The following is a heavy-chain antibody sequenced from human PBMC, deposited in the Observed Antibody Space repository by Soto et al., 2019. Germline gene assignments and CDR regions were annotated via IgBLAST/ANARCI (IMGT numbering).Heavy chain of an antibody. D-gene: IGHD1-26*01. CDR1: GGSISSYY. Sequence: PWGTLSLTCTVSGGSISSYYWSWFRQPPGKGLEWIGYIYYSGSTNYNPSLKSRVTISVDTSKNQFSLKLSSVTAADTAVYYCSIYRPSGATDFDYWGQGAMVTVSS. CDR2: IYYSGST. J-gene: IGHJ4*01. V-gene: IGHV4-59*01. CDR3: SIYRPSGATDFDY.